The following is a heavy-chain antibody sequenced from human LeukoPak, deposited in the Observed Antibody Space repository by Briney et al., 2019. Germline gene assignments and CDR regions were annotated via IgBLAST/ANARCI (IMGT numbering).Heavy chain of an antibody. CDR1: GFTFSSYA. D-gene: IGHD6-13*01. V-gene: IGHV3-23*01. CDR2: ISGSGGST. Sequence: GGSLRLSCAASGFTFSSYAMSWVRQAPGKGLEWVSAISGSGGSTYYADSVKGRFTISRDNSKNTLYLQMNSLRAEDTAVYYCAKDAAVIAAAGPSPYYYFDYWGQGTLVTVSS. J-gene: IGHJ4*02. CDR3: AKDAAVIAAAGPSPYYYFDY.